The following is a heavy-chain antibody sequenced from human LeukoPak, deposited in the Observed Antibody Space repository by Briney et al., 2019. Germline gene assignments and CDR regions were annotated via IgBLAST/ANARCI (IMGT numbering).Heavy chain of an antibody. Sequence: GGSLRLSCVASGFTFNSYWMSWVRQAPGKGLEWVANIKPDGSEEYYVDSVKDRFTISRDNAKNSLYLQMNSLRAEDTAVYYCATVEATSAYFNYWGQGILVTVSS. CDR1: GFTFNSYW. V-gene: IGHV3-7*01. CDR2: IKPDGSEE. CDR3: ATVEATSAYFNY. D-gene: IGHD1-26*01. J-gene: IGHJ4*02.